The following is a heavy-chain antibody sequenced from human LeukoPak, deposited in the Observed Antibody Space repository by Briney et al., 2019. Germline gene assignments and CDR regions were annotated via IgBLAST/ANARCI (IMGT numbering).Heavy chain of an antibody. J-gene: IGHJ4*02. CDR3: ARGGLNCGDYGFLPAARRTNDY. CDR2: INHSGST. D-gene: IGHD4-17*01. Sequence: SETLSLTCAVYGGSFSGYYWSWIRQPPGKGLEWIGEINHSGSTNYNPSLKSRVTISVDTSKNQFSLKLSSVTAADTAVYYCARGGLNCGDYGFLPAARRTNDYWGQGTLVTVSS. V-gene: IGHV4-34*01. CDR1: GGSFSGYY.